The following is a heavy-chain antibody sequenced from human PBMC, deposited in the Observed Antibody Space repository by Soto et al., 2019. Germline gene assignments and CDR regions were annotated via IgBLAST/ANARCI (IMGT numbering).Heavy chain of an antibody. Sequence: GESLKISCKGSGCSFTSYWISWVRQMPGKGLEWMGRIDPSDSYTNYSPSFQGHVTISADKSISTAYLQWSSLKASDTAMYYCARASIAVAGRRWSGMDVWGQGTTVTVSS. CDR3: ARASIAVAGRRWSGMDV. CDR2: IDPSDSYT. J-gene: IGHJ6*02. CDR1: GCSFTSYW. D-gene: IGHD6-19*01. V-gene: IGHV5-10-1*01.